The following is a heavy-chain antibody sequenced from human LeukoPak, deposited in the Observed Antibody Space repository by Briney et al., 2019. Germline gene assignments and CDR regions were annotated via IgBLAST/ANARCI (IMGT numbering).Heavy chain of an antibody. CDR3: ARQPYGGDNSCFDF. V-gene: IGHV4-38-2*02. Sequence: PSETLSLTCTVSGYSISSGYYWGWVRPPPGKGVEGIGGVFQSGTTYYNPALQSRVTISMDKSKNQFSLKLNSVTAADTAVSYCARQPYGGDNSCFDFWGQGTLVTVSS. D-gene: IGHD5-24*01. CDR2: VFQSGTT. J-gene: IGHJ4*02. CDR1: GYSISSGYY.